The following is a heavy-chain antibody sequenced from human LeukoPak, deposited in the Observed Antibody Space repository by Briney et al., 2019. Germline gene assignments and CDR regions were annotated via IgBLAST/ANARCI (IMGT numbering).Heavy chain of an antibody. CDR2: INHSGST. V-gene: IGHV4-34*01. D-gene: IGHD3-22*01. CDR1: GGSSSGYY. Sequence: PSETLSLTCAVYGGSSSGYYWSWIRQPPGKGLEWIGEINHSGSTNYNPSLKSRVTISVDTSKNQFSLKLSSVTAADTAVYYCAGLYYDSRRASDYWGQGTLVTVSS. J-gene: IGHJ4*02. CDR3: AGLYYDSRRASDY.